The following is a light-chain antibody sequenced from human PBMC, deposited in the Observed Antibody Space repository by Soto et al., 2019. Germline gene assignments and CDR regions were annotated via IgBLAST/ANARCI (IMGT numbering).Light chain of an antibody. J-gene: IGLJ1*01. CDR2: EVS. V-gene: IGLV2-8*01. Sequence: QSVLTQPPSASGSPGQSVTISCTGTSSDVGGYNYVSWYQLHPGKAPKLMIYEVSKRPSGVPDRFSGSKSGNTASLTVSGLQAEDEADYYCSSYAGSNMGVFGTGTKVT. CDR1: SSDVGGYNY. CDR3: SSYAGSNMGV.